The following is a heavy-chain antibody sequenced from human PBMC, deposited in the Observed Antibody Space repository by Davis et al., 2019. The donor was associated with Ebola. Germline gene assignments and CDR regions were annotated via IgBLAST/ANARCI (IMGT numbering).Heavy chain of an antibody. Sequence: ASVKVSCKVSGYTLTELSMHWVRQPPGKGLEWMGGFDPEDGETIYAQKFQGRVTITADKSTSTAYMELSSLRSENTAVYYCARDGYSSGWYAGIDYWGQGTLVTVSS. V-gene: IGHV1-24*01. CDR1: GYTLTELS. D-gene: IGHD6-19*01. CDR2: FDPEDGET. J-gene: IGHJ4*02. CDR3: ARDGYSSGWYAGIDY.